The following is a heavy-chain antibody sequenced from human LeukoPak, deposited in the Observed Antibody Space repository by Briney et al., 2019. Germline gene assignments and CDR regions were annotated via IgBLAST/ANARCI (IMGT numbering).Heavy chain of an antibody. Sequence: GGSLRLSCVASGFTFSRYWMSWVRQAPGKGLEWVATIKEDGSEKHYVDSVKGRFTISRDKTKNSLYLQMNSLRAEDTAVYYCAREYGSGSYDYWGQGTLVTVSS. CDR2: IKEDGSEK. V-gene: IGHV3-7*05. CDR3: AREYGSGSYDY. D-gene: IGHD3-10*01. J-gene: IGHJ4*02. CDR1: GFTFSRYW.